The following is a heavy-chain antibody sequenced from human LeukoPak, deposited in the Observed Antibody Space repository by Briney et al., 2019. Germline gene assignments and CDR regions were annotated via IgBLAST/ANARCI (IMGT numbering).Heavy chain of an antibody. CDR2: IIAGNGNT. CDR3: ARDRTVGATKIDY. J-gene: IGHJ4*02. Sequence: ASVKVSCKASGYTFTSYAMHWVRQAPGQRLEWMGWIIAGNGNTKYSQKFQGRVTITRDTSASTAYMELSSLRSEDTAVYYCARDRTVGATKIDYWGQGTLVTVSS. CDR1: GYTFTSYA. D-gene: IGHD1-26*01. V-gene: IGHV1-3*01.